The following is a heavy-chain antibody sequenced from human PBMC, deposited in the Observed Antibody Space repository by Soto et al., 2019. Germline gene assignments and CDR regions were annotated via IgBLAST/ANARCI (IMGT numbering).Heavy chain of an antibody. D-gene: IGHD3-22*01. CDR1: GYTFTSYA. CDR3: ARDIGIVVEYYYYGMDV. V-gene: IGHV7-4-1*01. CDR2: INTNTGNP. J-gene: IGHJ6*02. Sequence: ASVKVSCKASGYTFTSYAMNWVRQAPGQGLEWMGWINTNTGNPTYAQGFTGRFVFSLDTSVSTAYLQICSLKAEDTAVYYCARDIGIVVEYYYYGMDVWGQGTTVTVSS.